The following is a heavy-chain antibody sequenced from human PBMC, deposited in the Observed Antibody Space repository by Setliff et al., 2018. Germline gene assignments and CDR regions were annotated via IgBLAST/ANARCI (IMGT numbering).Heavy chain of an antibody. CDR3: ASPRRDDLDSPFDAFDI. CDR1: GISISSGHY. CDR2: IYHKGRT. J-gene: IGHJ3*02. V-gene: IGHV4-38-2*01. Sequence: LSLTCGVSGISISSGHYWGWIRQPPGKGLEWIATIYHKGRTYYNPSLDSRVTISLGTSKNHFSLRLSSVTAADTAVYYCASPRRDDLDSPFDAFDIWGQGTKVTVSS. D-gene: IGHD3-3*01.